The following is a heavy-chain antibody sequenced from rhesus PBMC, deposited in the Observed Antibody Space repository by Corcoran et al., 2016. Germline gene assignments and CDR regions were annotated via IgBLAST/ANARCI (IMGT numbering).Heavy chain of an antibody. V-gene: IGHV4-65*01. CDR2: ISGSSGST. Sequence: QLQLQESGPGLVKPSETLSLTCAVSGGSVSSSNWWSWIRQPPGKGLEWIGYISGSSGSTYYNPSLKSRVTISTDTSKNQFSLKLSSVTAADTAVYYCARDLYGNADWGQGVLVTVSS. D-gene: IGHD4-35*01. J-gene: IGHJ4*01. CDR3: ARDLYGNAD. CDR1: GGSVSSSNW.